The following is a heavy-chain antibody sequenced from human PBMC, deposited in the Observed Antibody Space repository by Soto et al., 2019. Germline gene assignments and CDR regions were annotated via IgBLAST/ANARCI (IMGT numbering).Heavy chain of an antibody. CDR3: AREEAAAGHFDY. D-gene: IGHD6-13*01. CDR1: GWSINTYY. Sequence: SETLSLTCTVSGWSINTYYWSWIRQPPGKGLEWIGYIYYRGSTNYNPSLKSRVTISVDTSKNQFSLKLSSVTAADTAVYYCAREEAAAGHFDYWGQGTLVTVSS. V-gene: IGHV4-59*01. CDR2: IYYRGST. J-gene: IGHJ4*02.